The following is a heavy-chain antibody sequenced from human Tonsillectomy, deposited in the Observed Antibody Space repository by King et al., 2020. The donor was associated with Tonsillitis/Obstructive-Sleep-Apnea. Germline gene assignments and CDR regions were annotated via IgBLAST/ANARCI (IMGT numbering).Heavy chain of an antibody. V-gene: IGHV1-46*01. CDR1: GYTFTRYY. CDR2: IDPSGGST. Sequence: QLVQSGAEVKKPGASVEVSCKASGYTFTRYYMHWVRQAPGQGLEWMGIIDPSGGSTSYAQKFQGRVTMTRDTSTGTVYMELSSLRSEDTAVYYCARDVNSWGDYWGQGTLVTVSS. CDR3: ARDVNSWGDY. D-gene: IGHD1-1*01. J-gene: IGHJ4*02.